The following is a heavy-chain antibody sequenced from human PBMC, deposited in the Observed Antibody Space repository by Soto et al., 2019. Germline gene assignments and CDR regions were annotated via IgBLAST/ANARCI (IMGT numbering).Heavy chain of an antibody. Sequence: EVQLVESGGALVQPGGSLRLSCAASGFTFSNYWMHWVRQAPGKGLVWISRMNSDGRNTVYADAVKGRFTISRDNPKNTLYLQLHSLRVEDRPVYCCATSKGGVRGGPTTPWGQGTLVTVPS. CDR1: GFTFSNYW. D-gene: IGHD2-8*02. J-gene: IGHJ5*02. V-gene: IGHV3-74*01. CDR2: MNSDGRNT. CDR3: ATSKGGVRGGPTTP.